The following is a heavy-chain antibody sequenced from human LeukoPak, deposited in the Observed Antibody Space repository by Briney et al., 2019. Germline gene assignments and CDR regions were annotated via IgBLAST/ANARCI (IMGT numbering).Heavy chain of an antibody. CDR1: GFIFDDYA. CDR3: ATAEGYYGRHYYNGMDV. D-gene: IGHD2-15*01. CDR2: ITWGRDNL. Sequence: SGGSLRLSCAVSGFIFDDYAMHWVRQAPGKGLEWVSGITWGRDNLAYAASVTGRFTISRDNARNSLFLQMNSLRAEDTAVYYCATAEGYYGRHYYNGMDVWGQGTTVIVSS. V-gene: IGHV3-9*01. J-gene: IGHJ6*02.